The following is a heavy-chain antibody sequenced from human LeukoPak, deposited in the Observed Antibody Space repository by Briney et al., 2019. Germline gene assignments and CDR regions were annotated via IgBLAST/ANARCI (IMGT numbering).Heavy chain of an antibody. Sequence: GSLRLSCAASGFTFKRYHMSWVRQPPGKGLEWIGEINHSGSTNYNPSLKSRVTISVDTSKNQFSLKLSSVTAADTAVYYCARGPRYSSGWYRDYWGQGTLVTVSS. V-gene: IGHV4-34*01. CDR2: INHSGST. D-gene: IGHD6-19*01. J-gene: IGHJ4*02. CDR1: GFTFKRYH. CDR3: ARGPRYSSGWYRDY.